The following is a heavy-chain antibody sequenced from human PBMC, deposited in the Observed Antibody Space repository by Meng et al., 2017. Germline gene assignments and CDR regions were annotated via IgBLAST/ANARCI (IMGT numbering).Heavy chain of an antibody. CDR3: ARARGSGSLDAFDI. J-gene: IGHJ3*02. D-gene: IGHD3-10*01. V-gene: IGHV3-33*01. CDR1: GFTFSSYG. CDR2: IWYDGSNK. Sequence: GESLKISCAASGFTFSSYGMHWVRQAPGKGLEWVAVIWYDGSNKYYADSVKGRFTISRDNSKNTLYLQMNSLRAEDTAVYYCARARGSGSLDAFDIWGHGTMVTVSS.